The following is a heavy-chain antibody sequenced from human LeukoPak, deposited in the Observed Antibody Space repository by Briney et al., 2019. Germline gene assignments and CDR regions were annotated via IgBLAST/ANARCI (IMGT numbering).Heavy chain of an antibody. CDR1: GGTFSSYA. Sequence: ASVKVSCKASGGTFSSYAISWARQAPGQGLEWMGGIIPIFGTANYAQKFQGRVTITADESTSTAYMELSSLRSEDTAVYYCARGLGYCSGGSCYRGFDYWGQGTLVTVSS. CDR2: IIPIFGTA. D-gene: IGHD2-15*01. V-gene: IGHV1-69*13. CDR3: ARGLGYCSGGSCYRGFDY. J-gene: IGHJ4*02.